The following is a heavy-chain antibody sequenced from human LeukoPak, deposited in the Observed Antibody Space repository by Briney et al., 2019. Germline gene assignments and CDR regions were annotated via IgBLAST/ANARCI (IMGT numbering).Heavy chain of an antibody. CDR2: ISGSGGST. CDR3: AKRQGWVSGYYYDSSGREGYYMDV. J-gene: IGHJ6*03. V-gene: IGHV3-23*01. CDR1: GFTFSSYA. Sequence: GGSLRLSCAASGFTFSSYAMSWVRQAPGKGLEWVSAISGSGGSTYYADSVKGRFTISRDNSKNTLYLQMNSLRAEDTAVYYCAKRQGWVSGYYYDSSGREGYYMDVWGKGTTVTVSS. D-gene: IGHD3-22*01.